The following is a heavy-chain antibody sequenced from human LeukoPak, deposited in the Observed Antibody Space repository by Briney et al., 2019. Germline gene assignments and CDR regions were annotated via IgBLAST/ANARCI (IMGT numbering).Heavy chain of an antibody. CDR2: IYYSGST. CDR3: ARLLVAGDAFDI. Sequence: SETLSLTCTVSGGSISSYYWSWIRQPPGKGLEWIGYIYYSGSTNYKPSLKSRVTISVDTSKNQFSLKLSSVTAADTAVYYCARLLVAGDAFDIWGQGTMVTVSS. CDR1: GGSISSYY. D-gene: IGHD2-15*01. V-gene: IGHV4-59*08. J-gene: IGHJ3*02.